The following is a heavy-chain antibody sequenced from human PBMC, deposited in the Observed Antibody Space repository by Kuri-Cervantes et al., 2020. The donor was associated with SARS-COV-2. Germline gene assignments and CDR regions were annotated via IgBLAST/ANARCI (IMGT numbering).Heavy chain of an antibody. CDR2: INHSGST. V-gene: IGHV4-34*01. Sequence: SETLSLTCAVYGGSFSGYYWSWIRQPPGKGLEWIGEINHSGSTNYNPSLKSRVTISVDTSKNQFSLKLSSVTAADTAVYYCARSTSYWYFDPWGRGTLVTVSS. J-gene: IGHJ2*01. CDR1: GGSFSGYY. CDR3: ARSTSYWYFDP. D-gene: IGHD2-2*01.